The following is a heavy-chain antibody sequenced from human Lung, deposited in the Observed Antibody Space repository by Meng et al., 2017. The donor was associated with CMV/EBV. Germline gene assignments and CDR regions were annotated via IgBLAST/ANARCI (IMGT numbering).Heavy chain of an antibody. CDR1: GFTFSDYY. CDR3: ARGSRPYYYGSGSPLDP. CDR2: ISSSGRTI. Sequence: GESLKISCAASGFTFSDYYMTWIRQAPGKGLEWVSYISSSGRTIYYADSVKGRFTISRDDAKNSLFLQMNSLRADDTAVYSCARGSRPYYYGSGSPLDPWGQGTLVTGSS. J-gene: IGHJ5*02. V-gene: IGHV3-11*01. D-gene: IGHD3-10*01.